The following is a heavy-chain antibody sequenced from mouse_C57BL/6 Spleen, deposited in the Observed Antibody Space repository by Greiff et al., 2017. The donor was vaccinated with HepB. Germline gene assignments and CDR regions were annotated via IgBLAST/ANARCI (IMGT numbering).Heavy chain of an antibody. J-gene: IGHJ1*03. Sequence: EVQVVESGGGLVKPGGSLKLSCAASGFTFSSYAMSWVRQTPEKRLEWVATISDGGSYTYYPDNVKGRFTISRDNAKNNLYLQMSHLKSEDTAMYYCARVVAPYWYFDVWGTGTTVTVSS. D-gene: IGHD1-1*01. CDR3: ARVVAPYWYFDV. CDR2: ISDGGSYT. CDR1: GFTFSSYA. V-gene: IGHV5-4*01.